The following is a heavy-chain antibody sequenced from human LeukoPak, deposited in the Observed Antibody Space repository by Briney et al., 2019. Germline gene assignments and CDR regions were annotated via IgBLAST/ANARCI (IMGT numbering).Heavy chain of an antibody. D-gene: IGHD1-26*01. CDR2: ISSSGSTI. Sequence: GGSLRLSCAASGFTFSSYEMNWVRQAPGKGLEWVSYISSSGSTIYYADSVKGRFTISRDNAKNSLYLQMNSLRAEDTAVYYCARVVRGSYAWDYWGQGTLVTVSS. V-gene: IGHV3-48*03. CDR3: ARVVRGSYAWDY. CDR1: GFTFSSYE. J-gene: IGHJ4*02.